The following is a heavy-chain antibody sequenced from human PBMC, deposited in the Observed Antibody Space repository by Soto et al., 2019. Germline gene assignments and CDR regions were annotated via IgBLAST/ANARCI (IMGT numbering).Heavy chain of an antibody. CDR1: GFIFSNAW. V-gene: IGHV3-15*07. CDR2: IKSKVDGGTT. Sequence: EVQLVDSGGGLVKPGEYLRLSCAGSGFIFSNAWINWVRQAPGKGLEWVGRIKSKVDGGTTDYIAPVRGRFTISRDDSRNTVYLQMNSLKTEDTAVYHCTTDHPYRYDGSCYDHWGQGTLVTVSS. J-gene: IGHJ4*02. D-gene: IGHD3-22*01. CDR3: TTDHPYRYDGSCYDH.